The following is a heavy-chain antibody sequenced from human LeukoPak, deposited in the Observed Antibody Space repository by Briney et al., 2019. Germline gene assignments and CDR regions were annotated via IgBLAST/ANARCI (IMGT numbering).Heavy chain of an antibody. CDR2: IYYSGST. CDR1: GGSISSYY. V-gene: IGHV4-59*01. D-gene: IGHD3-9*01. CDR3: ARAAFDDPYAFDI. J-gene: IGHJ3*02. Sequence: SETLSLTCTVSGGSISSYYWSWIRQPPGKGPEWIGYIYYSGSTNYNPSLKSRVTISVDTSKNQFSLKLSSVTAADTAVYYCARAAFDDPYAFDIWGQGTMVTVSS.